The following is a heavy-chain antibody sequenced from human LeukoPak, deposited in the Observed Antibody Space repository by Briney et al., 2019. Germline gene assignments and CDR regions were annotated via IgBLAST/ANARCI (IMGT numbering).Heavy chain of an antibody. CDR2: IKQDGSEK. CDR3: AKEGAYPIITYDS. J-gene: IGHJ5*01. Sequence: PGGSLRLSCAAPGFTFSNYWMNWLRQAPGKGLEWVANIKQDGSEKYYVDSVKGRFTISRDNAKNSLYLQMNSLRAEDAGVYYCAKEGAYPIITYDSWGQGTLVTVSS. D-gene: IGHD1-14*01. CDR1: GFTFSNYW. V-gene: IGHV3-7*01.